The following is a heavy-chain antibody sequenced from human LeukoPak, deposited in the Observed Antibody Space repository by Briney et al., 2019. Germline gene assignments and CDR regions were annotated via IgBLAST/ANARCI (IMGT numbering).Heavy chain of an antibody. V-gene: IGHV1-18*01. CDR3: ARDNTMVRGVSVGDAFDI. CDR2: ISAYNGNT. J-gene: IGHJ3*02. Sequence: GASVKVSCKASGYTFTSYGISWVRQAPGQGLEWMGWISAYNGNTNYAQKLQGRVTMTTDTSTSTAYMELRSLRSDDTAVYYCARDNTMVRGVSVGDAFDIWGQGTMVTVSS. CDR1: GYTFTSYG. D-gene: IGHD3-10*01.